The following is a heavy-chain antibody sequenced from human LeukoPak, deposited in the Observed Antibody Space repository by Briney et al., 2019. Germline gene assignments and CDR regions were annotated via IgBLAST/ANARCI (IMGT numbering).Heavy chain of an antibody. V-gene: IGHV3-48*04. J-gene: IGHJ4*02. CDR1: GFTFSNAW. D-gene: IGHD2-15*01. CDR3: ARGRCSGGSCYRYLY. CDR2: ISSSSSTI. Sequence: GGSLRLSCVASGFTFSNAWMNWVRQAPGKGLEWVSYISSSSSTIYYADSVKGRFTISRDNAKNSLYLQMNSLRAEDTAVYYCARGRCSGGSCYRYLYWGQGTLVTVSS.